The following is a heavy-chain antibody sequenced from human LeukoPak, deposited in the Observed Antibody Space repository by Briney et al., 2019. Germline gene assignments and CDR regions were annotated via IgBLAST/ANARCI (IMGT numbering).Heavy chain of an antibody. Sequence: SETLSLTCTVSGGSVSSGSYYWSWIRQPPGKGLEWIGYIYYSGSTNYNPSLKSRVTISVDTSKNQFSLKLSSVTAADTAVYYCARVYRKGKGGTYYYDSSGYPEDYWGQGTLVTVSS. CDR1: GGSVSSGSYY. CDR3: ARVYRKGKGGTYYYDSSGYPEDY. J-gene: IGHJ4*02. CDR2: IYYSGST. V-gene: IGHV4-61*01. D-gene: IGHD3-22*01.